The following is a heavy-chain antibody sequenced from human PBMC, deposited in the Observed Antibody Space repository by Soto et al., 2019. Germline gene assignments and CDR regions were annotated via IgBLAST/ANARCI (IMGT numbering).Heavy chain of an antibody. V-gene: IGHV1-8*01. CDR1: GYSFTSND. J-gene: IGHJ4*02. CDR3: ARGRIFGYSDYEPLGGLDY. Sequence: GASVKVSCKASGYSFTSNDINWVRQATGQGLEWMGWMNPNSDNTGHAQKFQGRLTMTRSTSTNTAYMELNSLTSEDTAVYFSARGRIFGYSDYEPLGGLDYQGQGTPVTVSS. D-gene: IGHD5-12*01. CDR2: MNPNSDNT.